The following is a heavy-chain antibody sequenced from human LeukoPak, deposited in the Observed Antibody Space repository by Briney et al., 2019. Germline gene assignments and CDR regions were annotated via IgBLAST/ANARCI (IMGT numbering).Heavy chain of an antibody. J-gene: IGHJ5*02. CDR2: MNPNSGGT. CDR3: ARDKLGLGELSLYDQ. CDR1: GYTLTGYY. Sequence: ASVKVSCKASGYTLTGYYMHWVRQAPGQGLGWMGWMNPNSGGTKYAQKFQGRVTMTRDTSISTAYMELSRLRSDDTAMYYCARDKLGLGELSLYDQWGQGTLVTVFS. V-gene: IGHV1-2*02. D-gene: IGHD3-16*02.